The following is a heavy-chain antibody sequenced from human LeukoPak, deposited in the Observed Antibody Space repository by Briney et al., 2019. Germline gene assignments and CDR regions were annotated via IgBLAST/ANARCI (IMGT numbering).Heavy chain of an antibody. D-gene: IGHD3-3*01. V-gene: IGHV3-7*01. CDR2: IKEDGSET. J-gene: IGHJ4*02. CDR3: ARELWRGNDY. Sequence: GGSLRLSCGVSGFTFSRNWMTWVRQTPGKGLEWVAHIKEDGSETYYVDSVKGRFTVSRDNAMSSLYLQMNNLRAEDTGVYYCARELWRGNDYWGQGTLVTVSP. CDR1: GFTFSRNW.